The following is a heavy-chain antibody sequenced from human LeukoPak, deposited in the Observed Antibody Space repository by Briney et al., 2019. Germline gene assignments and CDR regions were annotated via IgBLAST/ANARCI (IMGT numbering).Heavy chain of an antibody. CDR2: IHYSGRA. CDR1: GGSISRHF. CDR3: ARLLDNDSSGAPDTFDM. D-gene: IGHD3-22*01. Sequence: SETLSLSCSVSGGSISRHFWSWIRQPPGKGLDWIAFIHYSGRAKYNPSLHSRVMIWIDTSENNFSLKLTSVTAADTAVYYCARLLDNDSSGAPDTFDMWGQGTLVSVSS. V-gene: IGHV4-59*11. J-gene: IGHJ3*02.